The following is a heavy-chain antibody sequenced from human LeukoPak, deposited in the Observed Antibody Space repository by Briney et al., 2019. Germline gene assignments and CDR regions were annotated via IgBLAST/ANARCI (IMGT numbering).Heavy chain of an antibody. V-gene: IGHV3-21*01. CDR3: ARDRTGWLPFDY. Sequence: PGGSLRLSCAASGFTFSSYSMNWVRQAPGKGLEWVSSISSSSSYIYYADSVKGRFTISRDNAKNSLYLQMNSLRAEDTAVYYCARDRTGWLPFDYWGQGTLVTVSS. CDR1: GFTFSSYS. J-gene: IGHJ4*02. CDR2: ISSSSSYI. D-gene: IGHD5-12*01.